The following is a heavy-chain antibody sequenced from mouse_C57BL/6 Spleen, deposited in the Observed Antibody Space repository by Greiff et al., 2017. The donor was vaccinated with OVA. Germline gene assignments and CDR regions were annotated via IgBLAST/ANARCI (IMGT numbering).Heavy chain of an antibody. Sequence: EVHLVESGEGLVKPGGSLKLSCAASGFTFSSYAMSWVRQTPEKRLEWVAYISSGGDYIYYADTVKGRFTISRDNARNTLYLQMSSLKSEDTAMYYCTRDEWVITTVVAPFDYWGQGTTLTVSS. CDR1: GFTFSSYA. D-gene: IGHD1-1*01. V-gene: IGHV5-9-1*02. J-gene: IGHJ2*01. CDR3: TRDEWVITTVVAPFDY. CDR2: ISSGGDYI.